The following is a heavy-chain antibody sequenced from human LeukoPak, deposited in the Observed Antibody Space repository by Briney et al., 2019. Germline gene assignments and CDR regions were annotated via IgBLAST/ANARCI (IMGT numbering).Heavy chain of an antibody. Sequence: GGSLRLSCAASGFTFSSYEMNWVRQAPGKGLEWVSYISSSGSTIYYADSMKGRFTISRDNSKNTLYLQMNSLRAEDTAVYYCARVDEMATIPFDCWGQGTLVTVSS. CDR3: ARVDEMATIPFDC. V-gene: IGHV3-48*03. CDR1: GFTFSSYE. CDR2: ISSSGSTI. J-gene: IGHJ4*02. D-gene: IGHD5-24*01.